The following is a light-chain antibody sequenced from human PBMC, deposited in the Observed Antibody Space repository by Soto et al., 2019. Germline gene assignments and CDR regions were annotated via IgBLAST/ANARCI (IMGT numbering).Light chain of an antibody. CDR3: RTYTSRSTHVV. V-gene: IGLV2-14*01. J-gene: IGLJ2*01. CDR1: SSDVGGYNY. CDR2: EVS. Sequence: QSALTQPASVSGSPGQSITISCTGTSSDVGGYNYVSWYQQHPGKAPKLMIYEVSNRPSGVSNRFSGAKSGNTASPTISGLQAEDEADYYGRTYTSRSTHVVFGGGTKRTV.